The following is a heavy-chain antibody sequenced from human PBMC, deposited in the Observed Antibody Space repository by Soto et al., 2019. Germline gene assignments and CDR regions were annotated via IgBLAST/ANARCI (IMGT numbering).Heavy chain of an antibody. Sequence: ASVKVSCKASGYTFTGYYIHWVRQAPGQGPEWMGWVNPKSGDTMYAQKFQGRVTMTRDTSISTAYMELSRLTFDDTAVYYCARTPMWQHLVPDYGMNVWGQGTTVTVSS. J-gene: IGHJ6*02. CDR3: ARTPMWQHLVPDYGMNV. V-gene: IGHV1-2*02. CDR1: GYTFTGYY. D-gene: IGHD6-13*01. CDR2: VNPKSGDT.